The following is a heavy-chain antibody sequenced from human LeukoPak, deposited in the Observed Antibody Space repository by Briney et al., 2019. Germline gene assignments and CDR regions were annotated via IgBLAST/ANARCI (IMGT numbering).Heavy chain of an antibody. CDR3: AREVGDYGFDY. CDR2: IYYSGST. D-gene: IGHD4-17*01. J-gene: IGHJ4*02. CDR1: GGSISSYY. V-gene: IGHV4-59*01. Sequence: SETLSLTXTVSGGSISSYYWSWIRQPPGKGLEWIGYIYYSGSTNYNPSLKSRVTISVDTSKNQFSLKLSPVTAADTAVYYCAREVGDYGFDYWGQGTLVTVSS.